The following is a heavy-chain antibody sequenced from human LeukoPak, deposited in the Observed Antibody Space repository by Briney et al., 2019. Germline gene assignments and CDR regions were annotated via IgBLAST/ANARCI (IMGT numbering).Heavy chain of an antibody. CDR1: GGSINIYY. CDR3: ARDSAEYGSGSY. J-gene: IGHJ4*02. D-gene: IGHD3-10*01. Sequence: SETLSLTCTVSGGSINIYYWSWIRQPAGKGLEWIGRIYTSGSTNYNPSLKSRVTMSVDTSKNQFSLKLSSVTAADTAVYYCARDSAEYGSGSYWGQGTLVTVSS. V-gene: IGHV4-4*07. CDR2: IYTSGST.